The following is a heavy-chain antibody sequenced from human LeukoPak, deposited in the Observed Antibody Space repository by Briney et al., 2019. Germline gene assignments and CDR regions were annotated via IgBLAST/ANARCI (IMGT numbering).Heavy chain of an antibody. CDR2: ISSSGSTI. J-gene: IGHJ1*01. Sequence: GGSLRLSCAASGFTFSSYEMNWVRQAPGKGLEWVSYISSSGSTIYYADSVKGRFTISRDNAKNSLYLQMNSLRGDDTAVYYCTSPPLGYCSTTSCLQYFQQWGQGTLVTVSS. CDR1: GFTFSSYE. V-gene: IGHV3-48*03. D-gene: IGHD2-2*01. CDR3: TSPPLGYCSTTSCLQYFQQ.